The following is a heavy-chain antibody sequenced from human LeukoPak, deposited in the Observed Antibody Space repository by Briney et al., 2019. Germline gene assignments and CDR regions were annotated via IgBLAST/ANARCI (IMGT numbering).Heavy chain of an antibody. CDR3: AREGR. V-gene: IGHV3-7*01. J-gene: IGHJ4*02. Sequence: PGGSLRLSCAGSGFTFSRYWMSWVRQAPGKGLEWVANINEDGSEKYHVDSVEGRFTISRDNAKNSLSLQMNSLRAEDTAVYYCAREGRWGQGTPVTVSS. CDR1: GFTFSRYW. CDR2: INEDGSEK.